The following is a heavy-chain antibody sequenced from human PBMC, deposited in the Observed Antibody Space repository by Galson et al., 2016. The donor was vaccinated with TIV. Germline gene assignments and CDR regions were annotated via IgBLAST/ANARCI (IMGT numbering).Heavy chain of an antibody. CDR3: ARRGGSDSPARAFDI. D-gene: IGHD2-21*01. V-gene: IGHV5-51*01. CDR2: IFPSDSDT. Sequence: QSGAEVKKTGESLKISCKGSGYNFITYWIGWARQMPGKGLEWMGIIFPSDSDTRYSPSFEGQVTISADKYASTISLQWTILKTSDSGIYYCARRGGSDSPARAFDIWGQGTMVTVSS. CDR1: GYNFITYW. J-gene: IGHJ3*02.